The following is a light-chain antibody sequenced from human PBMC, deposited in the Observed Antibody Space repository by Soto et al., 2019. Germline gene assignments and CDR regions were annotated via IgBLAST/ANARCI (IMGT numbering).Light chain of an antibody. V-gene: IGLV1-44*01. CDR3: ATWDDTVRGPV. J-gene: IGLJ2*01. CDR2: SNN. Sequence: QTVVTQPPSASGTPGQRVTISCSGSSSNIGGNSVNWYQQLPGTAPKLLIYSNNQRPSGVPDRFSGSESGTSASLAISGLQSDDEADYYCATWDDTVRGPVFGGGTKLTVL. CDR1: SSNIGGNS.